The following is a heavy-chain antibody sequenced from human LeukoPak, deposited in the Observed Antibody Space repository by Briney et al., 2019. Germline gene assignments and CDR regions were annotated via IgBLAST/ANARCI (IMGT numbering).Heavy chain of an antibody. Sequence: GGSLRLPCAASGFTLSDYYMDWVRQTPGKGLEWVGRSRSKANSYATEYAASVKGRFTISRDESENSLYLQMNSLKTEDTAVYYCARAGRSYWSSWSLDYWGQGTLVTVSS. J-gene: IGHJ4*02. CDR2: SRSKANSYAT. CDR3: ARAGRSYWSSWSLDY. D-gene: IGHD6-13*01. CDR1: GFTLSDYY. V-gene: IGHV3-72*01.